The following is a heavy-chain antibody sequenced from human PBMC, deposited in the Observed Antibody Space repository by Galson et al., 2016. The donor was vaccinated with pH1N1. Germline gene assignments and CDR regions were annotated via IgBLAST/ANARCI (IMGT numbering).Heavy chain of an antibody. Sequence: SLRLSCAASRFTFSNYWMTWVRQAPGKGLEWVANIKEDGSKRYYVDSVKGRFTISRDNAKNSLYLQMNSLRAEDTAVYYCVKKIGGGDCYWGQGTLVTVSS. CDR3: VKKIGGGDCY. D-gene: IGHD2-21*01. V-gene: IGHV3-7*03. CDR2: IKEDGSKR. CDR1: RFTFSNYW. J-gene: IGHJ4*02.